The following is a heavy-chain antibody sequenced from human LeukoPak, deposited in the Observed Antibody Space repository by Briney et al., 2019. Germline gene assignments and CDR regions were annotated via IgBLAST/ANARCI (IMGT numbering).Heavy chain of an antibody. V-gene: IGHV1-69*04. Sequence: SVKVSCKASGGTFSSYAISWVRQAPGQGLEWMGRIIPILGIANYAQKFQGRVTITADKSTSTAYMELSSLRSEDTAVYYFARDGIVGATYFYYWGQGTLVTVSS. CDR3: ARDGIVGATYFYY. D-gene: IGHD1-26*01. J-gene: IGHJ4*02. CDR2: IIPILGIA. CDR1: GGTFSSYA.